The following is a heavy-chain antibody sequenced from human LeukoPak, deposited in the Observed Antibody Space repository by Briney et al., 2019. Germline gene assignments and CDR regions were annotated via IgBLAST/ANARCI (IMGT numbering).Heavy chain of an antibody. V-gene: IGHV3-48*03. D-gene: IGHD6-13*01. CDR3: ARGQLAAAVYFDY. CDR1: GFTFSNYE. CDR2: ISSSGSTI. Sequence: GGSLRLSCAASGFTFSNYEMNWVRQAPGKGLEWVSYISSSGSTIYYADSVKGRFTISRDNAKNSLYLQMNSLRAEDTAVYYCARGQLAAAVYFDYWGQGTLVTVSS. J-gene: IGHJ4*02.